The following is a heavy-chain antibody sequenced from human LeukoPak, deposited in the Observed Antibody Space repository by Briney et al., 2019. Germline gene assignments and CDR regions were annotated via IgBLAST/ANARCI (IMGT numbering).Heavy chain of an antibody. Sequence: GASVKVSCKVSGKTLSDLSIHWLRQPPGKGLEWLGGSDPEDGERIYAQMFQGRVTMTEDTSIDTAYMELSTLSSEDTAVYYCVTGFTTMAVDYFDYWGQGTLVTVSP. CDR1: GKTLSDLS. CDR2: SDPEDGER. CDR3: VTGFTTMAVDYFDY. J-gene: IGHJ4*02. V-gene: IGHV1-24*01. D-gene: IGHD5-18*01.